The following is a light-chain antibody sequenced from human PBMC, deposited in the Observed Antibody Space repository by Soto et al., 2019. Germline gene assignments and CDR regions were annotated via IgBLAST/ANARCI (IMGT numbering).Light chain of an antibody. CDR1: SGNIGSFSL. J-gene: IGLJ1*01. Sequence: QSVLAQPASVSGSPGQSVTISCTGTSGNIGSFSLVSWHQQHPGKAPKVMISDGNRRPSGVPHRFAGSTAVSAAFLTISLHPADEDADYYGCLYIGATTYVFGTGTKLTVL. CDR2: DGN. V-gene: IGLV2-23*01. CDR3: CLYIGATTYV.